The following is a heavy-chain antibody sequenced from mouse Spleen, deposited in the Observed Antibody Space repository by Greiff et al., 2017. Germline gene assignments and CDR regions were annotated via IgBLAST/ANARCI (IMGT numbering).Heavy chain of an antibody. Sequence: VQLQQSGPELVKPGASVKISCKASGYSFTGYYMNWVKQSPEKSLEWIGEINPSTGGTTYNQKFKAKATLTVDKSSSTAYMQLKSLTSEDSAVYYCAKSGAWFVYWGAGTLGSVS. J-gene: IGHJ3*01. D-gene: IGHD4-1*01. CDR3: AKSGAWFVY. V-gene: IGHV1-42*01. CDR1: GYSFTGYY. CDR2: INPSTGGT.